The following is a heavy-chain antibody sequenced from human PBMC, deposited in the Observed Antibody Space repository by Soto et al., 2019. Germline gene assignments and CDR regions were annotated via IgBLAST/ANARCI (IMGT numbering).Heavy chain of an antibody. V-gene: IGHV3-23*01. CDR3: AKGKEQWLETLDY. D-gene: IGHD6-19*01. Sequence: EVQLLESGGGLVQPGGSLRLSCAASGFTFSSYAMSWVSQAPGKGLEWVSAISGSGGSTYYADSVKGRFTISRDNSKNTLYLQMNSLRAEDTAVYYCAKGKEQWLETLDYWGQGTLVTVSS. J-gene: IGHJ4*02. CDR2: ISGSGGST. CDR1: GFTFSSYA.